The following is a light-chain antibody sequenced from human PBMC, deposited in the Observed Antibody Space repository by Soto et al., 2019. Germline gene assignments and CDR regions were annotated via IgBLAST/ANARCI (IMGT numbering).Light chain of an antibody. J-gene: IGKJ5*01. CDR2: DAS. CDR1: QSVSSN. CDR3: QQYHNWPIT. V-gene: IGKV3-15*01. Sequence: EIVMTHSPSTLSLSAVESATLSCRASQSVSSNLAWHQQKPGQAPRILMYDASTRATGISARFSGSGSGTEFTLTISSLQSEDFAVYYCQQYHNWPITFGQGTRLEIK.